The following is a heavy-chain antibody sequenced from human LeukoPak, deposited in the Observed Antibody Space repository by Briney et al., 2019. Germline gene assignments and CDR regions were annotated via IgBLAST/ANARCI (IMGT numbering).Heavy chain of an antibody. CDR2: INPNSGGT. J-gene: IGHJ5*02. CDR3: AYEMDYYGSGSYYGA. D-gene: IGHD3-10*01. CDR1: GYTFTGYY. Sequence: ASVKVSCKASGYTFTGYYMHWVRQAPGQGLEWMGWINPNSGGTNYAQKFQGRVTMTRDTSISTAYMELSRLRSDDTAVYYCAYEMDYYGSGSYYGAWGQGTLVTVSS. V-gene: IGHV1-2*02.